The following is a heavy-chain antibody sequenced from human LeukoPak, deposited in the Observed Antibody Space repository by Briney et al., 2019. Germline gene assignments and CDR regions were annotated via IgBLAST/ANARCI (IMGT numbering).Heavy chain of an antibody. CDR3: ARHRLTGYFDY. V-gene: IGHV4-59*08. CDR1: GGSIRSYY. Sequence: SETLSLTCTVSGGSIRSYYWTWIRQPPGKGLEWIGYMHYSGSTNYNPSLKSRVTISVDTSKNQFSLKLSSVTAADTAVYYCARHRLTGYFDYWGQGTLVTVSS. D-gene: IGHD1-20*01. CDR2: MHYSGST. J-gene: IGHJ4*02.